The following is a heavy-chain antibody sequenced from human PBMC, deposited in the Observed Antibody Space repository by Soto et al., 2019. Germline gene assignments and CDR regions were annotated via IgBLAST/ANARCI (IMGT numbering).Heavy chain of an antibody. CDR1: GFTFSSYG. D-gene: IGHD4-17*01. J-gene: IGHJ4*02. CDR2: MSYDGDNK. V-gene: IGHV3-30*18. Sequence: GGSLRLSCAASGFTFSSYGMHWVRQAPGKGLEWVAVMSYDGDNKYYADSVKGRFTISRDNSKNTLYLQMNSLRAEDTAVYYCAKVLDYGDYSVDYWGQGTLVTVSS. CDR3: AKVLDYGDYSVDY.